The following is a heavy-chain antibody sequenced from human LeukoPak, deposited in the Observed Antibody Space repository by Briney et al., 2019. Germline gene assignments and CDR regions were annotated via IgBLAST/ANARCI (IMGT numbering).Heavy chain of an antibody. CDR1: GFIFSRYT. J-gene: IGHJ4*02. CDR3: TGHHQAYSRTY. CDR2: ISATSAYI. Sequence: GGSLRLSCVTSGFIFSRYTMNWVRRAPGKGLEWVSSISATSAYIFYAASVKGRFTISRDNAKNSLFLQMNSLRADDTAVYYCTGHHQAYSRTYWGQGTLVTVSS. V-gene: IGHV3-21*01. D-gene: IGHD6-13*01.